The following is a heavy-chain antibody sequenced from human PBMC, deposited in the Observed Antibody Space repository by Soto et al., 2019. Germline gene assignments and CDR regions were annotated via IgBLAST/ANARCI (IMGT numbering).Heavy chain of an antibody. CDR2: IDPSDSYT. Sequence: GEPLKISCKGSGYSFTSYCISWVRQMPGKGLEWMGRIDPSDSYTNYSPSFQGHVTISADKSISTAYLQWSSLKASDTAMYYCASPSPSITIFGVVPADYYGMDVWGQGTTVTVSS. CDR3: ASPSPSITIFGVVPADYYGMDV. J-gene: IGHJ6*02. CDR1: GYSFTSYC. D-gene: IGHD3-3*01. V-gene: IGHV5-10-1*01.